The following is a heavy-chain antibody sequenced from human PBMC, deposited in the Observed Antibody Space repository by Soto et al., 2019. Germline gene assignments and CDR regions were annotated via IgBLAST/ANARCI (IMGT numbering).Heavy chain of an antibody. CDR3: AKEFGIGYYDSSGINWFDP. CDR2: ISWDGGST. CDR1: GFTFDDYT. D-gene: IGHD3-22*01. V-gene: IGHV3-43*01. J-gene: IGHJ5*02. Sequence: GGSLRLSCAASGFTFDDYTMHWVRQAPGKGLEWVSLISWDGGSTYYADSVKGRFTISRDNSKNSLYLQMNSLRTEDTALYYCAKEFGIGYYDSSGINWFDPWGQGTLVTVSS.